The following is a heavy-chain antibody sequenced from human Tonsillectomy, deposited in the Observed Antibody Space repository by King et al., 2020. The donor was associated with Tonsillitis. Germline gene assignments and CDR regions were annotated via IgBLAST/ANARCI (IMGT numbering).Heavy chain of an antibody. D-gene: IGHD3-3*01. V-gene: IGHV4-34*01. CDR3: ARGPPILRFLKGPTYYMDV. Sequence: VQLQQWGAGLLKPSETLSLTCAVYGGSFSGYYWSWIRQPPGKGLEWIGEINHSGSTNYNASLKSRVSISVDTSKIQFSLKLSSVTAADTAVYYCARGPPILRFLKGPTYYMDVWGKGTTVTVSS. J-gene: IGHJ6*03. CDR1: GGSFSGYY. CDR2: INHSGST.